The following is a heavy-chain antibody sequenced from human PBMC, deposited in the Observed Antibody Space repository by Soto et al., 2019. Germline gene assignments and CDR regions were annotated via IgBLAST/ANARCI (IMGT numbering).Heavy chain of an antibody. D-gene: IGHD6-6*01. Sequence: QVQLVESGGGAVQPGRSLRLSCAASGFTFRTYGMHWVRQAPGKGLEWLAVISNNGINKYYADSVKGRFTISRDNSRDTPFLQMNSLGGEDTAIYYCAKVIRADSTSSNFYYYSGLDVWGQGTTVTVS. V-gene: IGHV3-30*18. CDR1: GFTFRTYG. CDR2: ISNNGINK. J-gene: IGHJ6*02. CDR3: AKVIRADSTSSNFYYYSGLDV.